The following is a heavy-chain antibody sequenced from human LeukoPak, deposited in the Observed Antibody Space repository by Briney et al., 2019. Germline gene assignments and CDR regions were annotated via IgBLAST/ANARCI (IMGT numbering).Heavy chain of an antibody. Sequence: SQTLSLTCTVSGGSISTYYWTWIRQTPGKGLEWIGYVDYSGSTNYNPSLKSRVTISVDPSENQSSLRLSSVTAADSAMHYCARAGSGYSFEIWGQGTLVTVSS. CDR1: GGSISTYY. J-gene: IGHJ3*02. CDR3: ARAGSGYSFEI. D-gene: IGHD3-3*01. V-gene: IGHV4-59*01. CDR2: VDYSGST.